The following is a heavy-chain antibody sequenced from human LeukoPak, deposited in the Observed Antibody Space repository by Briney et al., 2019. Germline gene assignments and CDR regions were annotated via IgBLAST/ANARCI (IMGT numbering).Heavy chain of an antibody. CDR2: RRSKSKKYTT. CDR3: ATDGAEGDDSAFDV. J-gene: IGHJ3*01. Sequence: GGSLRLSCVASGFTLSDHLMDWVRQAPGKGLEWIGRRRSKSKKYTTEYAASVKGRFSISGDESRNSMFLQLNSLKTEDTAMYYCATDGAEGDDSAFDVWGQGTMVTVSS. CDR1: GFTLSDHL. V-gene: IGHV3-72*01. D-gene: IGHD3-22*01.